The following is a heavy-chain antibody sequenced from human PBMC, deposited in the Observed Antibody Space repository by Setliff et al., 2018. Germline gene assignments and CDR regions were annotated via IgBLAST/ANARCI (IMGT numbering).Heavy chain of an antibody. J-gene: IGHJ6*03. CDR2: INHSGST. CDR1: GESFSNNY. CDR3: ARDNRARHYMDV. D-gene: IGHD3-10*01. V-gene: IGHV4-34*01. Sequence: SETLSLTCSVYGESFSNNYWSWIRQPPGKGLEWIGEINHSGSTNYNPSLTSRVSISVDTSKNQFSLKLSSVTAADTAVYYCARDNRARHYMDVWGKGTTVTVSS.